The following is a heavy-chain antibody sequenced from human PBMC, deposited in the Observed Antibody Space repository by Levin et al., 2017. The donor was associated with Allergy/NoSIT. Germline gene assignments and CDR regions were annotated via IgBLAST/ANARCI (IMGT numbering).Heavy chain of an antibody. J-gene: IGHJ3*02. V-gene: IGHV3-53*01. CDR3: ARVLNSGSYEYAFDI. Sequence: TGGSLRLSCAASGFTVSSNYMSWVRQAPGKGLEWVSVIYSGGSTYYADSVKGRFTISRDNSKNTLYLQMNSLRAEDTAVYYCARVLNSGSYEYAFDIWGQGTMVTVSS. CDR2: IYSGGST. CDR1: GFTVSSNY. D-gene: IGHD1-26*01.